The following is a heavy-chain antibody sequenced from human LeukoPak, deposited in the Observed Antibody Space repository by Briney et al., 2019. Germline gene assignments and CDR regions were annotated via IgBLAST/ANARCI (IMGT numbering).Heavy chain of an antibody. V-gene: IGHV3-49*02. J-gene: IGHJ5*02. CDR2: IRSKAYGGTT. CDR3: TRGAGSLDP. D-gene: IGHD3-10*01. Sequence: LSLTCTVSGGSIRSYYWSWIRQPPGKGLEWVGFIRSKAYGGTTEYAASVKGRFTISRDDSKSIAYLQMNSLKTEDTAVYYCTRGAGSLDPWGQGTLVTVSS. CDR1: GGSIRSYY.